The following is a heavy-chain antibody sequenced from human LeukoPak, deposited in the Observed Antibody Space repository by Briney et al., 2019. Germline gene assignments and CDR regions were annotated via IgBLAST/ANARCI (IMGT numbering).Heavy chain of an antibody. CDR1: GFTFSDYY. D-gene: IGHD3-22*01. CDR3: ASRNYYDSSGLFDY. Sequence: GGSLRLSCAASGFTFSDYYMSWIRQAPGKGLEWVSYISSSGSTIYYADSVKGRFTISRDNSKNTLYLQMNSLRAEDTAVYYCASRNYYDSSGLFDYWGQGTLVTVSS. CDR2: ISSSGSTI. V-gene: IGHV3-11*01. J-gene: IGHJ4*02.